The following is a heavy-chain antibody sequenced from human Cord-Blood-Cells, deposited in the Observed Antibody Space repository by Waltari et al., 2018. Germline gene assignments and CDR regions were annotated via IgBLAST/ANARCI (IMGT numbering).Heavy chain of an antibody. CDR3: ARDGVDLVVTAIDY. CDR1: GGSISSSSYY. V-gene: IGHV4-39*07. CDR2: IYYSGST. Sequence: QLQLQESGPGLVKPSETLSLTCTVSGGSISSSSYYWGWIRPPPGKGLEWIGSIYYSGSTYYNPSLKSRVTISVDTSKNQFSLKLSSVTAADTAVYYCARDGVDLVVTAIDYWGQGTLVTVSS. D-gene: IGHD2-21*02. J-gene: IGHJ4*02.